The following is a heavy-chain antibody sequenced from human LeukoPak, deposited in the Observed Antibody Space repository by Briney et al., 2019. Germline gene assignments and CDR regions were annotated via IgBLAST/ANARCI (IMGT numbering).Heavy chain of an antibody. Sequence: SETLSLTCTVSGGSISSYYWSWIRQPPGKGLEWIWYIYYSGSTNYNPSLKSRVTISVDTSKNQFSLKLSSVTAADTAVYYCARGVVSHYYYYYMDVWGKGTTVTVSS. V-gene: IGHV4-59*01. CDR1: GGSISSYY. CDR3: ARGVVSHYYYYYMDV. J-gene: IGHJ6*03. CDR2: IYYSGST.